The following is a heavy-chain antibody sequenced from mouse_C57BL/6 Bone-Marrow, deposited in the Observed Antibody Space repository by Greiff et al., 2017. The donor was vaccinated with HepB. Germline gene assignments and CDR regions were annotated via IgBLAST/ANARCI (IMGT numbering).Heavy chain of an antibody. J-gene: IGHJ3*01. V-gene: IGHV5-4*01. D-gene: IGHD2-4*01. CDR3: ARDRGIYYDYAVPFAY. Sequence: EVHLVESGGGLVKPGGSLKLSCAASGFTFSSYAMSWVRQTPEKRLEWVATISDGGSYTYYPDNVKGRFTISRDNAKNNLYLQMSHLKSEDTAMYYCARDRGIYYDYAVPFAYWGQGTLVTVSA. CDR2: ISDGGSYT. CDR1: GFTFSSYA.